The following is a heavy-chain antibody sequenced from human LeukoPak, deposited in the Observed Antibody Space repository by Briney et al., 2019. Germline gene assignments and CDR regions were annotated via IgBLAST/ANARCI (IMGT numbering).Heavy chain of an antibody. CDR3: ARDRAGIGSYFPAYYFDY. D-gene: IGHD1-26*01. CDR2: ISYDGSNK. CDR1: GFTFSSYA. Sequence: GGSLRLSCAASGFTFSSYAMHWVRQAPGKGPERVAVISYDGSNKYYADSVKGRFTISRDNSKNTLYLQMNSLRAEDTAVYYCARDRAGIGSYFPAYYFDYWGQGTLVTVSS. J-gene: IGHJ4*02. V-gene: IGHV3-30*01.